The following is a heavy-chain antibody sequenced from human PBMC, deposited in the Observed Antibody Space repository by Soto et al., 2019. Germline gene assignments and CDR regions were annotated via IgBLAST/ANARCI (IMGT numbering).Heavy chain of an antibody. D-gene: IGHD3-3*01. CDR1: GYTFTSYG. J-gene: IGHJ5*02. Sequence: GASVKVSCKASGYTFTSYGFRWVRQAPGQGLEWMGWISAYNGNTNYAQKLQGRVTMTTDTSTRTAYMELRSLRSDDTAVYYFARSQELRFLEWLRKDNWYDPWGQGTLVTVSS. V-gene: IGHV1-18*01. CDR3: ARSQELRFLEWLRKDNWYDP. CDR2: ISAYNGNT.